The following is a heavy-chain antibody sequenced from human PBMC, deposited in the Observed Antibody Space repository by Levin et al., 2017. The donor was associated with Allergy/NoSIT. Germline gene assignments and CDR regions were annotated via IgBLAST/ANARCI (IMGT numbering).Heavy chain of an antibody. CDR1: GGSISSSSYY. CDR3: ARLTGRPSVYFDY. V-gene: IGHV4-39*01. CDR2: IYYSGST. D-gene: IGHD1-26*01. Sequence: SETLSLTCTVSGGSISSSSYYWGWIRQPPGKGREWIGSIYYSGSTYYNPSLKSRVTISVDKSKNQFCLKLSSVTAADRAEYYCARLTGRPSVYFDYWGQGTLVTVSS. J-gene: IGHJ4*02.